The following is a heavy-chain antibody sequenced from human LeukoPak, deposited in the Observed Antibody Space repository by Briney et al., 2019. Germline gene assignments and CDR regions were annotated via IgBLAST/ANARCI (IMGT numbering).Heavy chain of an antibody. V-gene: IGHV1-69*05. Sequence: GASVKVSCKASGGTFSSYAISWVRQAPGQGLEWMGGIIPIFGTANYAQKFQGRVTITTDESTSTAYMELSSLRSEDTAVYYCALKTGIQLWLSIDYWGQGTLVTVSS. CDR2: IIPIFGTA. J-gene: IGHJ4*02. CDR1: GGTFSSYA. CDR3: ALKTGIQLWLSIDY. D-gene: IGHD5-18*01.